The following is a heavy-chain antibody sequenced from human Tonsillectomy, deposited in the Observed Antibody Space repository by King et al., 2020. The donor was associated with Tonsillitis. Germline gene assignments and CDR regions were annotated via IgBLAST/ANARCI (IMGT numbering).Heavy chain of an antibody. CDR2: INHSGST. Sequence: VQLQQWGAGLLKPSETLSLTCAVYGGSSSGYYWTWIRQPPGKGLEWIGEINHSGSTNYNPSLKSRVTISVDTSKNQFSLKMTSVTAADTAVYYCARGPTIFGVVTIKWGYFDLWGRGTLVTVSS. D-gene: IGHD3-3*01. CDR3: ARGPTIFGVVTIKWGYFDL. J-gene: IGHJ2*01. V-gene: IGHV4-34*01. CDR1: GGSSSGYY.